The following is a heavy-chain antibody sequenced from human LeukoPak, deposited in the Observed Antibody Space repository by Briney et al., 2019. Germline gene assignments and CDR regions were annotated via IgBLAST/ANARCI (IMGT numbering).Heavy chain of an antibody. CDR1: GFTFSSWW. Sequence: GGSLRLSCAASGFTFSSWWMHWVRQAPGKGLAWVSRINTDVSSTSYADSVKGRFTIARDNAKNTLYLQMNSLRAEDTAVYYCARAAVGVAVGYWGQGTLVTVSS. CDR2: INTDVSST. D-gene: IGHD6-19*01. J-gene: IGHJ4*02. V-gene: IGHV3-74*01. CDR3: ARAAVGVAVGY.